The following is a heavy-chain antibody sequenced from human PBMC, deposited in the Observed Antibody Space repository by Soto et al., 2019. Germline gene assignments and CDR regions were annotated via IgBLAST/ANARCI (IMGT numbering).Heavy chain of an antibody. V-gene: IGHV3-23*01. D-gene: IGHD3-3*01. J-gene: IGHJ5*02. CDR3: AKRPLATVFGVAGNRFDP. Sequence: EVQLLESGGGLVQPGGSLRLSCAASGFTFSTYAMTWVRQAPGKGLEWVSGISGSGGSTYYADSVKGRFTISIDNSKNTLYLQMNSLRAEDTAVYYCAKRPLATVFGVAGNRFDPWGQGTLVTVSS. CDR2: ISGSGGST. CDR1: GFTFSTYA.